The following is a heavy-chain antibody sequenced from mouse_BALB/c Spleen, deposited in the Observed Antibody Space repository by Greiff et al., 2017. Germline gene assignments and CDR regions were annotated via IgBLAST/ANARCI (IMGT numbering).Heavy chain of an antibody. J-gene: IGHJ3*01. V-gene: IGHV2-2*02. D-gene: IGHD2-4*01. CDR1: GFSLTSYG. CDR2: IWSGGST. CDR3: ARNRDYDYDGYFFAY. Sequence: VKLMESGPGLVQPSQSLSITCTVSGFSLTSYGVHWVRQSPGKGLEWLGVIWSGGSTDYNAAFISRLSISKDNSKSQVFFKMNSLQANDTAIYYCARNRDYDYDGYFFAYWGQGTLVTVSA.